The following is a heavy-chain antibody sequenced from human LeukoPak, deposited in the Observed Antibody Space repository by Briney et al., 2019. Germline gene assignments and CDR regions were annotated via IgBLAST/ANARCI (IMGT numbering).Heavy chain of an antibody. Sequence: GGSLRLSCAASGFTFSTYYMNWVRQAPGKGLEWVANIKQDGSETDYVDSVKGRFTISRDNAKNSLYLQMNSLRAEDTAVYYCAKDISVYSSGWYNFDYWGQGTLVTVSS. CDR2: IKQDGSET. J-gene: IGHJ4*02. V-gene: IGHV3-7*05. D-gene: IGHD6-19*01. CDR1: GFTFSTYY. CDR3: AKDISVYSSGWYNFDY.